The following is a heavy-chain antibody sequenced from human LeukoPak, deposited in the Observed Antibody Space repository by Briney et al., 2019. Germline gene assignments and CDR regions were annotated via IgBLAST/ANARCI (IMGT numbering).Heavy chain of an antibody. CDR1: GFTVSSNY. V-gene: IGHV3-7*01. D-gene: IGHD2/OR15-2a*01. Sequence: GGSLRLSCAASGFTVSSNYMSWVRQAPGKGLEWVGQTNQYESGKFYADAVRGRFTISRDNAKNSLYLQMNSLRVEDTAVYYCARDQYFSDSGGQGTLVTVSS. CDR3: ARDQYFSDS. CDR2: TNQYESGK. J-gene: IGHJ5*01.